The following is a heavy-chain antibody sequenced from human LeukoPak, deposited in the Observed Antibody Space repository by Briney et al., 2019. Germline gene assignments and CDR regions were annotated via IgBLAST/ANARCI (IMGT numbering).Heavy chain of an antibody. CDR1: GYTFTGYY. J-gene: IGHJ5*02. CDR2: INPNSGGT. CDR3: ARDPYCSSTSCYFGYNWFDP. Sequence: APVKVSCKASGYTFTGYYMHWVRQAPGQGLEWMGWINPNSGGTNYAQKFQGRVTMTRDTSISTAYMELSRLRSDDTAVYYCARDPYCSSTSCYFGYNWFDPWGQGTLVTVSS. D-gene: IGHD2-2*01. V-gene: IGHV1-2*02.